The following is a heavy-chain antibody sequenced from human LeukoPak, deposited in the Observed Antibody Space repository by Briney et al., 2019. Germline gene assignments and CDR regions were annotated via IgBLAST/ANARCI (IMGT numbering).Heavy chain of an antibody. J-gene: IGHJ4*02. CDR2: IYYSGST. Sequence: SETLSLTCTVSGGSISSSSYYWGWIRQPPGKGLEWIGSIYYSGSTYYNPSLKSRVTISVDTSKNQFSLKLSSVTAADTAVYYCGSYHGHFDYWGQGTLVTVSS. CDR1: GGSISSSSYY. V-gene: IGHV4-39*07. CDR3: GSYHGHFDY.